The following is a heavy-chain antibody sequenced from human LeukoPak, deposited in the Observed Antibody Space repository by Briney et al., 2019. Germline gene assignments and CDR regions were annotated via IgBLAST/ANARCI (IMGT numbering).Heavy chain of an antibody. J-gene: IGHJ6*03. CDR3: ARDRGSWLNDDYYYYMDV. V-gene: IGHV4-30-4*02. CDR1: GGSISSGDYY. CDR2: IYYSGST. D-gene: IGHD6-13*01. Sequence: SETLSLTCTVSGGSISSGDYYWSWIRQPPGKGLEWIGYIYYSGSTYYNPSLKSRVTISVDTSKNQFSLKLSSVTAADTAVYYCARDRGSWLNDDYYYYMDVWGKGTTVTVSS.